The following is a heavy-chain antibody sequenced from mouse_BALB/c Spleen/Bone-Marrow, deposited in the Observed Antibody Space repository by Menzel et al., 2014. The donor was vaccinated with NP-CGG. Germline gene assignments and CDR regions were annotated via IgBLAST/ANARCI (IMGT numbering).Heavy chain of an antibody. Sequence: EVKLQESGGGLVQPGGSMKLSCVASGFSFXNYWMNWVRQSPEKGLEWVAEIRLKSNNYATHYAESVKGRFPISRDDSKSSVYLQMNNLGAEDTGIYYCSRDYDDAMDYWGQGTSVTVSS. V-gene: IGHV6-6*02. CDR1: GFSFXNYW. J-gene: IGHJ4*01. CDR3: SRDYDDAMDY. D-gene: IGHD2-4*01. CDR2: IRLKSNNYAT.